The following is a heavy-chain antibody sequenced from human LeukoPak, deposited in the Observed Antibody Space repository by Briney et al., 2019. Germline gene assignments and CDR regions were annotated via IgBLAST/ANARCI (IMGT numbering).Heavy chain of an antibody. V-gene: IGHV3-7*01. CDR3: ARPLMYYYGSETYFWFDP. J-gene: IGHJ5*02. CDR1: GFTFSSYW. D-gene: IGHD3-10*01. CDR2: IKKDGSEK. Sequence: GGSLRLSCAASGFTFSSYWMSWVRQAPGKGLEWVANIKKDGSEKYYVDSVKGRFTISRDNAKNSMYLQMNSLRAEDTAVYYCARPLMYYYGSETYFWFDPWGQGTLVTVSS.